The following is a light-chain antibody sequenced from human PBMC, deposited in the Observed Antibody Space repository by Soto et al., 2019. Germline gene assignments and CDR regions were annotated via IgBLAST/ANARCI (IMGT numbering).Light chain of an antibody. CDR3: SSYTRSSTYV. Sequence: QSALTQPASVSGSPGQSITISCTGTSSDVGGYNYVSWYQQHPGKAPKLMIYDVSNRPSGVSNRLSGSKSGNTASLTISGLQAEDEADYYCSSYTRSSTYVFGTGTKLTVL. CDR1: SSDVGGYNY. J-gene: IGLJ1*01. CDR2: DVS. V-gene: IGLV2-14*01.